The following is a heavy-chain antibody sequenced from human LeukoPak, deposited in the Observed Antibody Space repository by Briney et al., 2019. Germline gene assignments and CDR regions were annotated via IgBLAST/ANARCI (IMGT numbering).Heavy chain of an antibody. D-gene: IGHD2-15*01. J-gene: IGHJ3*01. V-gene: IGHV3-74*01. CDR3: SRGGYSHAFDV. CDR2: INWDGSSI. CDR1: GLTFSGFY. Sequence: EGSMRHSCEASGLTFSGFYLHWIRQAPGKGLVWVSHINWDGSSITYADSVKGRFTISRDNAKNTLYLQMDSLRAEDTAVYYCSRGGYSHAFDVWGQGTMVTVSS.